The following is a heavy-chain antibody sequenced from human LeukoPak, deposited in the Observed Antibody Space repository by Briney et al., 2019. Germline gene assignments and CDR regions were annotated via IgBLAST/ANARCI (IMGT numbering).Heavy chain of an antibody. CDR2: FYYSVGT. CDR1: RDSITGSN. D-gene: IGHD6-6*01. CDR3: ARHGPTSYYFDY. Sequence: SEAPSLTCTLSRDSITGSNASCIRETLRKRLWWIGYFYYSVGTNYTLSLHSRVNLSVATSKLQLSWNLKSVTAAATAGHYCARHGPTSYYFDYWGQGTLVTVYS. V-gene: IGHV4-59*08. J-gene: IGHJ4*02.